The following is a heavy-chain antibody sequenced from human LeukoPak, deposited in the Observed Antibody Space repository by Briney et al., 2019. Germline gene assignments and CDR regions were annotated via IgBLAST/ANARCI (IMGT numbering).Heavy chain of an antibody. V-gene: IGHV1-2*02. CDR3: ARGDIYWDY. CDR1: GDTFTAYY. J-gene: IGHJ4*02. CDR2: IHPNSGGT. D-gene: IGHD2-15*01. Sequence: RASVKVSCKASGDTFTAYYGHWGRQAPGQGLEWMGCIHPNSGGTKYAQNFQGRVTMTRDTSISTAYMELSGLRSDATAVYYCARGDIYWDYWGQGTQVTVFS.